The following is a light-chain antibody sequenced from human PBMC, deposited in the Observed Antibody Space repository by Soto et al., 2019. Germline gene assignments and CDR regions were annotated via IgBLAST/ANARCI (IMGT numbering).Light chain of an antibody. Sequence: QSALTQPACVSGSPGQSITISCTGTSSDVGGYSYVSWYQQHPGKAPKLMIYDVNNRPSGVSNRFSGSKSGNTASLTISGLQAEDEADYYCSSYTYSSTLYVFGTGTKLTV. CDR3: SSYTYSSTLYV. CDR2: DVN. CDR1: SSDVGGYSY. V-gene: IGLV2-14*01. J-gene: IGLJ1*01.